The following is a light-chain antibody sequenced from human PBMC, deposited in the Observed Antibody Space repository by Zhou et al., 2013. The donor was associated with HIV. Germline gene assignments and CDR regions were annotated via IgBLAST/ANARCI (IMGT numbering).Light chain of an antibody. CDR2: GAS. Sequence: EILLTQSPGTLSLSPGERATLSCRASQSVSSGYLAWYQQKPGQAPSLLIFGASSRATGIPDRFSGSGSGTDFTLTISRLEPEDFAVYFCQQYAKSPWTFGQGTKVTIK. V-gene: IGKV3-20*01. CDR3: QQYAKSPWT. CDR1: QSVSSGY. J-gene: IGKJ1*01.